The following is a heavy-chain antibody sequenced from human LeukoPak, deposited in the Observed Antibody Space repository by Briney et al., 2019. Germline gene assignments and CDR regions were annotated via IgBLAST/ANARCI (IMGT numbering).Heavy chain of an antibody. Sequence: GGSLRLSCAASGFTFSSYAMPWVRQAPGKGLEWVAVISYDGSNKYYADSVKGRFTISRDNSKNTLYLQMNSLRAEDTAVYYCARDQVKYCSSTSCYPSAMDVWGQGTTVTVSS. CDR3: ARDQVKYCSSTSCYPSAMDV. CDR2: ISYDGSNK. CDR1: GFTFSSYA. D-gene: IGHD2-2*01. J-gene: IGHJ6*02. V-gene: IGHV3-30-3*01.